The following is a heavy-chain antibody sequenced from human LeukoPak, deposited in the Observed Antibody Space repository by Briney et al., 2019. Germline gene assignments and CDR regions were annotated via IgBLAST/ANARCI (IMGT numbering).Heavy chain of an antibody. CDR3: AKRGNTISFFDP. Sequence: GGSLRLSCGASGFTFSNYAMYWVRQAPGKGLEWVSGLTGGGDFTYYADSVKGRFTISRGDSKNTLYLEMNSLRADDTAVYYCAKRGNTISFFDPWGQGTLVTVSS. D-gene: IGHD1-1*01. CDR1: GFTFSNYA. J-gene: IGHJ5*02. V-gene: IGHV3-23*01. CDR2: LTGGGDFT.